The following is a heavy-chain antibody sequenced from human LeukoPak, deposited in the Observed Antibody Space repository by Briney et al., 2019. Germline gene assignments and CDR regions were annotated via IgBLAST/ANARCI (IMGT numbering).Heavy chain of an antibody. J-gene: IGHJ4*02. V-gene: IGHV4-61*02. D-gene: IGHD1-26*01. CDR1: GGSISSGTYY. Sequence: SETMSLTCTVSGGSISSGTYYWTWIRQPAGKGLEWIARIYTSGSTNYNPSLKSRVTLSVDTSKHQFSLKLTSVTAADTAMYYCARAAGAAFDYWGQGTLVTVSS. CDR3: ARAAGAAFDY. CDR2: IYTSGST.